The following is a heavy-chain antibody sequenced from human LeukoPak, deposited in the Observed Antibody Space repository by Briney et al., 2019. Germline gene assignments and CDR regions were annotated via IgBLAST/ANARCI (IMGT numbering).Heavy chain of an antibody. Sequence: ASVKVSCKASGFIFTKYGISWVRQAPGQGLEWVGWISGYNGDTNYAQKLQGRVTMTTDTSTSTAYMELRSLRSDDTAVYYCASSHSSSWYRWEYFDYWGQGTLVTVSS. V-gene: IGHV1-18*01. CDR1: GFIFTKYG. D-gene: IGHD6-13*01. CDR2: ISGYNGDT. CDR3: ASSHSSSWYRWEYFDY. J-gene: IGHJ4*02.